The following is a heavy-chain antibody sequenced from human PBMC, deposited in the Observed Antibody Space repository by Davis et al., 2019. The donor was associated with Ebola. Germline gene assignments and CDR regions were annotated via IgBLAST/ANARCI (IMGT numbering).Heavy chain of an antibody. CDR2: ISSSSSYI. J-gene: IGHJ6*02. Sequence: PGGSLRLSCAASGFTFSSYSMNWVRQAPGKGLEWVSSISSSSSYIYYADSVKGRFTISRDNAKNSLYLQMNSLRAEDTAVYYCARDRDYDSSGYYHSSTYYYYYGMDVWGQGTTVTVSS. D-gene: IGHD3-22*01. CDR3: ARDRDYDSSGYYHSSTYYYYYGMDV. V-gene: IGHV3-21*01. CDR1: GFTFSSYS.